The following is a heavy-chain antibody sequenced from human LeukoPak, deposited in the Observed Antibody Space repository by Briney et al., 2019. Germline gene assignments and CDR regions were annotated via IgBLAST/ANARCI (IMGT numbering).Heavy chain of an antibody. CDR1: GYTFTGYY. Sequence: ASVKVSCKASGYTFTGYYMHWVRRAPGQGLEWMGGIIPIFGTANYAQKFQGRVTITADKSTSTAYMELSSLRSEDTAVYYCARDEATTVTWGQGTLVTVSS. CDR2: IIPIFGTA. J-gene: IGHJ4*02. V-gene: IGHV1-69*06. CDR3: ARDEATTVT. D-gene: IGHD4-17*01.